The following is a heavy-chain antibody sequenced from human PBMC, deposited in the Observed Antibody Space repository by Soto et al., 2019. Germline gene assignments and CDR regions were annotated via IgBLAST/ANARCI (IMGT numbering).Heavy chain of an antibody. J-gene: IGHJ5*02. CDR2: IKSEAFGGTT. Sequence: EVQLVESGGGLVQPGRSLRLSCTASGFTFGDYGLGWIRQAPGKGLEWVGFIKSEAFGGTTEYAASVKGRFAISRDDSKSLASLQMNSLRTEDTAVYYCTGRHCSAGSCWVTRFDPWGQGTLVTVSS. CDR1: GFTFGDYG. V-gene: IGHV3-49*03. D-gene: IGHD2-15*01. CDR3: TGRHCSAGSCWVTRFDP.